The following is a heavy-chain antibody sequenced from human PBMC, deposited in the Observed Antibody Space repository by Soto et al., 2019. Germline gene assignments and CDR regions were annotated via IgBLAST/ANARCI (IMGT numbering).Heavy chain of an antibody. CDR1: GFTFSSYS. Sequence: EVQLVESGGGLVQPGGSLRLSCAASGFTFSSYSMNWVRQAPGKGLEWVSYSSSSSRTIYYADSVKGRFTISRDNAKNSLYLQMNSLSAADTAVFSSASDSPPIDYWGQGTLVTVSS. J-gene: IGHJ4*02. V-gene: IGHV3-48*01. CDR3: ASDSPPIDY. CDR2: SSSSSRTI.